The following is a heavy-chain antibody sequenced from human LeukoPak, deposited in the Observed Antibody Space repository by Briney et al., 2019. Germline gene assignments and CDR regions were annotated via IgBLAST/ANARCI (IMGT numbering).Heavy chain of an antibody. J-gene: IGHJ5*02. Sequence: GGSLRLSCAASGYTFSTFNWSWVPQAPGKGLEWVRYIRSGSSHKDYAEAVKGRFTISRDNAERSPYLQMNSLRAEYTAVYYCARNRDIGGVPPSGSDPWGEGTLFSVSS. CDR1: GYTFSTFN. D-gene: IGHD3-16*01. CDR2: IRSGSSHK. CDR3: ARNRDIGGVPPSGSDP. V-gene: IGHV3-21*01.